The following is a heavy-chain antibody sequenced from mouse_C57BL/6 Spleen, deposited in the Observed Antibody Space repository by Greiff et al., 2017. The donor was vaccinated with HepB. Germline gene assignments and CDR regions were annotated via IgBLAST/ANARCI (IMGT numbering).Heavy chain of an antibody. CDR2: ISSGSSTI. Sequence: EVQLVESGGGLVKPGGSLKLSCAASGFTFSDYGMHWVRQAPEKGLEWVAYISSGSSTIYYADTVKGRFTISRDTAKNTLFLQMTSLRSEDTAMYYCARPADYDVSRWHDFDYWRQGTTLPVSS. CDR3: ARPADYDVSRWHDFDY. CDR1: GFTFSDYG. D-gene: IGHD1-1*01. J-gene: IGHJ2*01. V-gene: IGHV5-17*01.